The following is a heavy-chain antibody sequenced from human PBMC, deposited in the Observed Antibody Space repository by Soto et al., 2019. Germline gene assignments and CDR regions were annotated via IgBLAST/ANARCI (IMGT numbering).Heavy chain of an antibody. V-gene: IGHV1-69*02. CDR1: GGTFSTYS. CDR2: IIPMLGVR. Sequence: QVQLVQSGAEVKKPGSSVKVSCKDSGGTFSTYSMFWVRQAPGQGLEWMGRIIPMLGVRNYAQRFQDRVTTAGDKSTATVHMELSSLRSEDTALYYCTIGSWSGEVFDIWGQGTMVTVSS. CDR3: TIGSWSGEVFDI. J-gene: IGHJ3*02. D-gene: IGHD2-21*01.